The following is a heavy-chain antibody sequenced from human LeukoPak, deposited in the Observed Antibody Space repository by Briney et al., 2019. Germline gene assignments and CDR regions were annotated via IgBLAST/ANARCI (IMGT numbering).Heavy chain of an antibody. Sequence: PGGSLRLSCAASGFTFSSYGMHWVRQAPGKGLEWVAVISYDGSNKYYADSVKGRFTISRDNSKNTLYLQMNSLRAEDTAVHYCAKLWSSGWEIDYWGQGTLVTVSS. J-gene: IGHJ4*02. CDR3: AKLWSSGWEIDY. CDR1: GFTFSSYG. V-gene: IGHV3-30*18. D-gene: IGHD6-19*01. CDR2: ISYDGSNK.